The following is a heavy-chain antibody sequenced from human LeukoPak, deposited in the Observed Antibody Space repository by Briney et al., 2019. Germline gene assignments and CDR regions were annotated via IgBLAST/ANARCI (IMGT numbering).Heavy chain of an antibody. CDR3: AGGSGRSWELPTPYGMDV. Sequence: ASVKVSCKSSGYTFTTYGINWVRQAPGQGLAWMGWINTHNGNTNYAQEFQGRITMTTDTSTSTAYMELRSLRSEDTAVYYCAGGSGRSWELPTPYGMDVWGQGTTVTVSS. CDR2: INTHNGNT. V-gene: IGHV1-18*01. D-gene: IGHD1-26*01. J-gene: IGHJ6*02. CDR1: GYTFTTYG.